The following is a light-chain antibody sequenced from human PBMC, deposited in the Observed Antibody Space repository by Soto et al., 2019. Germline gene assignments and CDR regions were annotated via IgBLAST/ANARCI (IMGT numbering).Light chain of an antibody. CDR3: QQRSNWPPVT. J-gene: IGKJ4*01. Sequence: EIVLTQSPGTLSLSPGESATLSCRASQSVSSSYLSWYQQKPGQAPRLLIHGTSDRATGIPDRFSGSGSGTDFTLTISSLEPEDFAVYYCQQRSNWPPVTFGGGTKVDIK. CDR2: GTS. V-gene: IGKV3D-20*02. CDR1: QSVSSSY.